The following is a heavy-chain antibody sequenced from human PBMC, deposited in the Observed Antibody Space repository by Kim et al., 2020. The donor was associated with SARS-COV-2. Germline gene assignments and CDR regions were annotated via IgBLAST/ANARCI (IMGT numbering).Heavy chain of an antibody. CDR3: ARGLGVLRWFGELRP. J-gene: IGHJ4*02. Sequence: SETLSLTCAVYGGSFSGYYWSWIRQPPGKGLEWIGEINHSGSTNYNPSLKSRVTISVDTSKNQFSLKLSSVTAADTAVYYCARGLGVLRWFGELRPWGQGTLVTVSS. CDR1: GGSFSGYY. D-gene: IGHD3-10*01. CDR2: INHSGST. V-gene: IGHV4-34*01.